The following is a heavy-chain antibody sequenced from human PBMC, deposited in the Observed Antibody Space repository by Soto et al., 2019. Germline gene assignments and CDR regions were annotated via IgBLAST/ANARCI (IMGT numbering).Heavy chain of an antibody. J-gene: IGHJ3*02. Sequence: QVQLQESGPGVVKPSETLSLTCTVSGGSMSDFYWSWIRQPPGKGLEWIGYIYYSGYTKYNPSLQSRVTLSTDTSKNQFSLKLTSVTAADTAVYYCGRRGVDDAFDIWGPGTMVTISS. CDR3: GRRGVDDAFDI. CDR1: GGSMSDFY. D-gene: IGHD2-15*01. V-gene: IGHV4-59*08. CDR2: IYYSGYT.